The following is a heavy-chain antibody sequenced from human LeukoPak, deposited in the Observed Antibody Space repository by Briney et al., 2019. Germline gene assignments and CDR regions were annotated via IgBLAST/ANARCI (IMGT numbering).Heavy chain of an antibody. Sequence: GGSLRLSCAASGFTFSSYEMNWVRQAPGKGLEWVSYISSSGSTIYYADSVKGRFTISRDNAKNTLYLQMNSLRAEDTAVYYCARGSYYFESSSWGQGTLVTASS. CDR3: ARGSYYFESSS. D-gene: IGHD3-22*01. CDR1: GFTFSSYE. V-gene: IGHV3-48*03. J-gene: IGHJ4*02. CDR2: ISSSGSTI.